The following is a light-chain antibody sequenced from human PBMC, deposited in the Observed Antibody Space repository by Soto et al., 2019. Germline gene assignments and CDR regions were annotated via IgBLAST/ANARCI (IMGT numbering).Light chain of an antibody. CDR2: AAS. J-gene: IGKJ1*01. CDR1: QSISTY. V-gene: IGKV1-39*01. CDR3: QQSYNIPPWT. Sequence: DIQMSQSPSSLSASVGDRVTITCRASQSISTYLNWYQQKPGKAPKLLIYAASSLQSGVPSRFSGSGSGTDFTLTINSLQPEDFATYYCQQSYNIPPWTFGQGTKVEIK.